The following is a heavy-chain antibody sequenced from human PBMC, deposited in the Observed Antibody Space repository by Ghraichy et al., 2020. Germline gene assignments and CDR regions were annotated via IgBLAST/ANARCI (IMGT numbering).Heavy chain of an antibody. D-gene: IGHD1-26*01. V-gene: IGHV2-5*01. J-gene: IGHJ6*02. CDR3: THWSDYREFQYYYGLDV. CDR2: IYWNDDH. CDR1: GFSLNTSGVA. Sequence: SGPTLVKPTQTLTLACTFSGFSLNTSGVAVGWIRQPPGKALEWLGFIYWNDDHRYTSSLKNRLTITKDTSKNQVVLKMTNMDPVDTATYYCTHWSDYREFQYYYGLDVWGHGTTVTVSS.